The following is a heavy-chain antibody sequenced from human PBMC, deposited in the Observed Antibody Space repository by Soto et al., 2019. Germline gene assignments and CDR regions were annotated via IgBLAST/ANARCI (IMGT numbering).Heavy chain of an antibody. D-gene: IGHD3-22*01. CDR3: AKGYYDSSGYYYSSWADAFDI. Sequence: EVQLVESGGGLVQPGRSLRLSCAASGFTFDDYAMHWVRQAPGKGLEWVSGISWNSGSIGYADSVKGRFTISRDNAKNSLYLQMNSLRAEDTALYYCAKGYYDSSGYYYSSWADAFDIWGQGTMVTVSS. J-gene: IGHJ3*02. CDR1: GFTFDDYA. V-gene: IGHV3-9*01. CDR2: ISWNSGSI.